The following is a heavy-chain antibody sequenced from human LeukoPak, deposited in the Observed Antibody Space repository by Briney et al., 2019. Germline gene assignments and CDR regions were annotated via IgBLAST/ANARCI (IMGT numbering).Heavy chain of an antibody. CDR3: ARFAYCGGHCWYYFDY. CDR1: GYTFTGYY. CDR2: INPSSGGT. Sequence: ASVKVSCKASGYTFTGYYIHWVRQAPGQGLEWMGRINPSSGGTNYAQKFQGTVTMTRDTSISTAYMELSRLRSDDTAVYYCARFAYCGGHCWYYFDYWGQGSLVTVSS. V-gene: IGHV1-2*06. J-gene: IGHJ4*02. D-gene: IGHD2-21*02.